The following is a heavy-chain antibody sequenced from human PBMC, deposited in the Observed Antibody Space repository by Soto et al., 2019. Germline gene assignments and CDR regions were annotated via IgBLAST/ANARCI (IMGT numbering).Heavy chain of an antibody. D-gene: IGHD3-10*01. CDR1: GFTFSEHW. CDR2: IIGEGNGA. J-gene: IGHJ4*02. V-gene: IGHV3-74*01. CDR3: ARDIVAGSGSLDS. Sequence: PGGSLRLSCGTSGFTFSEHWMHWVRQAPGKGLEWVSRIIGEGNGANYADSVKGRFTISRDNAKNTLFLQMNNLRVDDTAVYYCARDIVAGSGSLDSWGQGTLVTVSS.